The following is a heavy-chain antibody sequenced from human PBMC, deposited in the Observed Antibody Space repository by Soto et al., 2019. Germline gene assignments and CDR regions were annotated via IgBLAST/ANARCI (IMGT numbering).Heavy chain of an antibody. CDR2: IIPILGIA. CDR3: ARDRVGGLHLGELSLGAAYYYYYMDV. Sequence: GASVKVSCKASGGTFSSYTISWVRQAPGQGLEWMGRIIPILGIANYAQKFQGRVTITADKSTSTAYMEPSSLRSEDTAVYYCARDRVGGLHLGELSLGAAYYYYYMDVWGKGTTVTVSS. D-gene: IGHD3-16*02. V-gene: IGHV1-69*04. CDR1: GGTFSSYT. J-gene: IGHJ6*03.